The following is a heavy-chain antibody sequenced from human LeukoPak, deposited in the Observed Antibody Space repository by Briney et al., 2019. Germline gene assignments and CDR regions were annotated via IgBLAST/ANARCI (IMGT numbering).Heavy chain of an antibody. CDR2: ISSSGGTI. CDR1: GFTFSSSE. V-gene: IGHV3-48*03. D-gene: IGHD6-13*01. Sequence: QPGGSLRLSCAASGFTFSSSEMNWVRQAPGKGLEWVSYISSSGGTISYADSVKGRLTISRDSAKNSLYLQMNSLRAEDTAIYYCARSGQHLFDFWGQGTLVTVSS. J-gene: IGHJ4*02. CDR3: ARSGQHLFDF.